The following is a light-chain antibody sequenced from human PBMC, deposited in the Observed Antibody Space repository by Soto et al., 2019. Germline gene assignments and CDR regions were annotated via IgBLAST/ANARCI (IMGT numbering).Light chain of an antibody. CDR3: SSYTSSSIDYV. V-gene: IGLV2-14*01. CDR1: SSDVGGYNY. Sequence: QSVLTQPASVSGSPGQSITISCTGTSSDVGGYNYVSWYQQHPGKAPKRMIYEVSNRPSGVSNRFSGSKTGNTASLTISGLQAEDEADYYCSSYTSSSIDYVFGTGTKVTVL. CDR2: EVS. J-gene: IGLJ1*01.